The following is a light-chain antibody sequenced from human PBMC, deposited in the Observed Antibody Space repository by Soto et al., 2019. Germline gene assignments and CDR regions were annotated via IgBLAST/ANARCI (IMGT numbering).Light chain of an antibody. Sequence: QSVLTHPASVSGSPGQSITISCTGSSTDVGGYNYVSWYQQHPAKAPKLLIYEVSHRPSGVSNRFSGSKSGDTASLAISGLQAEDEADYYCSSSTGSSTYVFGTGTKVTVL. CDR1: STDVGGYNY. CDR2: EVS. V-gene: IGLV2-14*01. J-gene: IGLJ1*01. CDR3: SSSTGSSTYV.